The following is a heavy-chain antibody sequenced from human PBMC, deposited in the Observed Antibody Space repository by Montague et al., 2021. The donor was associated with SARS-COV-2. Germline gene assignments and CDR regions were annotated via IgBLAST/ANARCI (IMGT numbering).Heavy chain of an antibody. D-gene: IGHD2-15*01. V-gene: IGHV4-4*07. CDR3: VRDGGKWYYFDN. Sequence: SETLSLTCSISGVSITSYYWSWVRQPAGKGLEWIGHIYASGSTNYSPSLKSRVTLSIDNPKDQFSLKLESLTAADTAVYYCVRDGGKWYYFDNWGQGAMVTVSS. CDR2: IYASGST. J-gene: IGHJ4*02. CDR1: GVSITSYY.